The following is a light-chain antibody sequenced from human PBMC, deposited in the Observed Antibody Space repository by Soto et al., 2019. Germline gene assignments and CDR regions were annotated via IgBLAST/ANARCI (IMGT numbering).Light chain of an antibody. CDR3: QTWGTGILV. Sequence: QLVLTKSPSASASLGASVKLTCTLSSGHSSYAIAWHQQQPEKGPRHLMKLNSDGSHSKGDGIPDRFSGSSSGAERDLTTARLQSEDEADYYCQTWGTGILVFGGGTKVTVL. CDR1: SGHSSYA. J-gene: IGLJ2*01. V-gene: IGLV4-69*01. CDR2: LNSDGSH.